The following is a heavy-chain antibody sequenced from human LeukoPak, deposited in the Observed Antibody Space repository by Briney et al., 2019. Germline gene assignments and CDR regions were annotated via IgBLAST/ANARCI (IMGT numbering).Heavy chain of an antibody. CDR3: ARAAKIGDAFDI. CDR1: GYTFTGYY. CDR2: INPNSGGT. J-gene: IGHJ3*02. Sequence: ASVKVSCKASGYTFTGYYMHCVRQAPGQGLEWMGWINPNSGGTNYAQKFQGRVTMTRDTSISTAYMELSRLRSDDTAVYYCARAAKIGDAFDIWGQGTMVTVSS. V-gene: IGHV1-2*02. D-gene: IGHD2-21*01.